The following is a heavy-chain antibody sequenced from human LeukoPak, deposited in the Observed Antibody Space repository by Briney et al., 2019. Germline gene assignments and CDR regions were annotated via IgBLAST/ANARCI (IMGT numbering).Heavy chain of an antibody. CDR3: ARHVGSENYPRYFDY. V-gene: IGHV4-39*01. D-gene: IGHD1-26*01. CDR1: GGSFSGYY. J-gene: IGHJ4*02. Sequence: PSETLSLTCAVYGGSFSGYYWGWLRQPPGKGLEGIGSMYYSGSTFYNPSHKSRVTLSVDTSNNQFSLKLSSVTAADTGVYYCARHVGSENYPRYFDYWGQGPLVTVSS. CDR2: MYYSGST.